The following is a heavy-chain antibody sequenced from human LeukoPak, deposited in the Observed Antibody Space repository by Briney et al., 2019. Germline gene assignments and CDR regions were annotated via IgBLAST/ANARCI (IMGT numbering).Heavy chain of an antibody. J-gene: IGHJ6*02. V-gene: IGHV4-59*01. Sequence: SETLSLTCTVSGGSISSYYWSWIRQPPGKGVEWIGYIYYSGSTNYNPSLKSRVTISVDTSKNQFSLKLSSVTAADTAVYYCARDKVVATIFEEYYYYGMDVWGQGTTVTVSS. D-gene: IGHD5-12*01. CDR2: IYYSGST. CDR1: GGSISSYY. CDR3: ARDKVVATIFEEYYYYGMDV.